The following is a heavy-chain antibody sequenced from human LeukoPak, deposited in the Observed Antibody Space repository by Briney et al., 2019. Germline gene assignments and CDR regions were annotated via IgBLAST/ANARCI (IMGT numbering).Heavy chain of an antibody. CDR3: ARRDITTFGVEGIDV. Sequence: NPSQTLSLTCTVSGGSISSGGYYWSWIRQPAGKGLEWIGHIYASGSTDYNPSLKSRVTMSLDTSTNQFSLKLSSVTAADTAVYYCARRDITTFGVEGIDVWGKGTTVTVSS. V-gene: IGHV4-61*09. CDR2: IYASGST. J-gene: IGHJ6*03. CDR1: GGSISSGGYY. D-gene: IGHD3-3*01.